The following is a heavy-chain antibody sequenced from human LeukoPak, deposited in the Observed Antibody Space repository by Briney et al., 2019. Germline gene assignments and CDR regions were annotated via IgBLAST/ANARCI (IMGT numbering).Heavy chain of an antibody. D-gene: IGHD6-19*01. Sequence: PGRSLRPSCVASGFMFSRYGMYWVRQAPGKGLEWVAAISSDGSNTYYADSVKGRFTISRDNFKDTVYLQMNSLRAEDTALYYCAKDPVAEAGNNYYRMDVWGQGTTVTVSS. V-gene: IGHV3-30*18. J-gene: IGHJ6*02. CDR2: ISSDGSNT. CDR3: AKDPVAEAGNNYYRMDV. CDR1: GFMFSRYG.